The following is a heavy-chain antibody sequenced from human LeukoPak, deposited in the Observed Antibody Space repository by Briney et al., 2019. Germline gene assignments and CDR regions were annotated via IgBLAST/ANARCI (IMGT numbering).Heavy chain of an antibody. CDR1: GGSFSGYY. J-gene: IGHJ3*02. CDR2: INHSGST. D-gene: IGHD4-23*01. V-gene: IGHV4-34*01. Sequence: SETLSLTCAVYGGSFSGYYWSWIRQPPGKALEWIGEINHSGSTNYNPSLKSRVTISVDTSKNQFSLKLSSVTAADTAVYYCARRGGMTTVVINAFDIWGQGTMVTVSS. CDR3: ARRGGMTTVVINAFDI.